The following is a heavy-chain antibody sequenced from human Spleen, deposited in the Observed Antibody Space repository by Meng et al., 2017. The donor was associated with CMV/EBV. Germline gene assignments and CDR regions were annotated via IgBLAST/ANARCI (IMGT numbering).Heavy chain of an antibody. CDR2: ISYDGSNK. V-gene: IGHV3-30-3*01. D-gene: IGHD2-2*01. J-gene: IGHJ4*02. CDR3: ARGCSSTSCYRSPPDY. Sequence: GESLKISCAASGFTFSSYAMSWVRQAPGKGLEWVAVISYDGSNKYYADSVKGRFTISRDNSKNTLYLQMNSLRAEDTAVYYCARGCSSTSCYRSPPDYWGQGTLVTVSS. CDR1: GFTFSSYA.